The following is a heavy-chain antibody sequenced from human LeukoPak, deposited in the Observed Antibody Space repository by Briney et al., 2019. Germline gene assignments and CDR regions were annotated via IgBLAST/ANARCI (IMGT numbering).Heavy chain of an antibody. Sequence: PSETLSLTCTVSGGSISSSSYYWGWIRQPPGKGLERIGGIYYSGSPYYSPSLTRQVTISVETSKNQFSLKLNSVTAADTAVYYCARHRIPAADDAFDIWGQGTMVTVSS. J-gene: IGHJ3*02. CDR3: ARHRIPAADDAFDI. CDR1: GGSISSSSYY. D-gene: IGHD6-13*01. CDR2: IYYSGSP. V-gene: IGHV4-39*01.